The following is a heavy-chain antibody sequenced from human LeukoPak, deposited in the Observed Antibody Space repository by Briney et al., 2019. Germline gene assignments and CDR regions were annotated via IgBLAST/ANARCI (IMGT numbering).Heavy chain of an antibody. CDR3: ARPMSEGYSYGNDAFDI. J-gene: IGHJ3*02. D-gene: IGHD5-18*01. CDR2: INWNGGST. Sequence: PGGSLRLSCAASGFTFDDYGISWVRQAPGKGLEWVSGINWNGGSTGYADSVNGRFTISRDNAKQSLDLQMNILRAEDTALFYCARPMSEGYSYGNDAFDIWGQGTMVTVSS. V-gene: IGHV3-20*04. CDR1: GFTFDDYG.